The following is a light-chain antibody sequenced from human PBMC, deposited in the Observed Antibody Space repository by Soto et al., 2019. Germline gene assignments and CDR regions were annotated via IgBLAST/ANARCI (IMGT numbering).Light chain of an antibody. CDR2: AAS. CDR3: QKDKSAPRT. V-gene: IGKV1-27*01. J-gene: IGKJ1*01. CDR1: QGISNY. Sequence: DIQMTQSPSSLSASVGDRVTITCRASQGISNYLAWYQQQPGKVPKLLIYAASTLQSGVPSRFRGSGSGTDFPLASRSLQTEDVANYYCQKDKSAPRTFGQGTKVEIK.